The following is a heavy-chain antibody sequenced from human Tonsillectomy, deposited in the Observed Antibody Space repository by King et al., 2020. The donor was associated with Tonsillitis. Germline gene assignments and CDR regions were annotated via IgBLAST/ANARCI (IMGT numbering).Heavy chain of an antibody. CDR1: GFTFSSFS. CDR3: ARDYDDYAYDY. V-gene: IGHV3-30*04. Sequence: VQLVESGGGVVQPGRSLRLSCAASGFTFSSFSMHWVRQAPGKGLEWVAVISYDENDKYYADSVKGRFTISRDNSKNTLYLQMNSLRTEDTAVYYCARDYDDYAYDYWGQGPLVTVSS. D-gene: IGHD4-17*01. J-gene: IGHJ4*02. CDR2: ISYDENDK.